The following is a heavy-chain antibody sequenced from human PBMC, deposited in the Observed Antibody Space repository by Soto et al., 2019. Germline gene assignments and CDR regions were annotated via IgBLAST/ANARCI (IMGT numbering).Heavy chain of an antibody. J-gene: IGHJ6*02. CDR1: GGTFSSYA. CDR2: IIPIFGTA. D-gene: IGHD1-26*01. Sequence: QVQLVQSGAEVKKPGSSVKVSCKASGGTFSSYAISWVRQAPGQGLEWMGGIIPIFGTANYAQKFKGRVTITADESTSTAYMELSSLRSEDTAVYYCARDTPPSYVGSAYYYGMDVWGQGTTVTVSS. CDR3: ARDTPPSYVGSAYYYGMDV. V-gene: IGHV1-69*01.